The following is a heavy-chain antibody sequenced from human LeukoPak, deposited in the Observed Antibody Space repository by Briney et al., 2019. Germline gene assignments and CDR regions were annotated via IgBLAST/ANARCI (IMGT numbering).Heavy chain of an antibody. V-gene: IGHV4-4*07. CDR3: ARQKKGRGSADYYGSGRHDRHFDY. CDR2: IYTSGST. J-gene: IGHJ4*02. CDR1: GGSISSYY. D-gene: IGHD3-10*01. Sequence: SETLSLTCTVSGGSISSYYWSWIRQPAGKGLEWIGRIYTSGSTNYNPSLKSRVTMSVDTSKNQFSLKLSSVTAADTAVYYCARQKKGRGSADYYGSGRHDRHFDYWGQGTLVTVSS.